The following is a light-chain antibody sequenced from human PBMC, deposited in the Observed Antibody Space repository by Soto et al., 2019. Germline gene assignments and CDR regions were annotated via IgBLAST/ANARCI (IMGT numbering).Light chain of an antibody. J-gene: IGKJ4*01. Sequence: DIQMTQSPSTLSASVVDRVTITCRASQSISSWLAWYQQKPGKAPKLLIFDASSLESGTPSRFSGRRSGTQFTLTINGLQPDDFATYYCQQYDNYKPLTFGGGT. CDR1: QSISSW. V-gene: IGKV1-5*01. CDR2: DAS. CDR3: QQYDNYKPLT.